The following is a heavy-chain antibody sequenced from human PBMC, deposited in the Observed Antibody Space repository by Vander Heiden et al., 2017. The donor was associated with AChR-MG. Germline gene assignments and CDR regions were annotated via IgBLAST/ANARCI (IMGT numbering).Heavy chain of an antibody. D-gene: IGHD1-1*01. CDR3: ARRKGWNDFPGAFDI. Sequence: EVQLVQSGAEVKKPGESLKISCKGSGYSFTRYWIGWVRQMPGKGLEWMGIIFPGDSDTRYSPSFQGQVTISADKSISTAYLQWSSLKASDTAMYYCARRKGWNDFPGAFDIWGQGTMVTVSS. CDR1: GYSFTRYW. V-gene: IGHV5-51*01. J-gene: IGHJ3*02. CDR2: IFPGDSDT.